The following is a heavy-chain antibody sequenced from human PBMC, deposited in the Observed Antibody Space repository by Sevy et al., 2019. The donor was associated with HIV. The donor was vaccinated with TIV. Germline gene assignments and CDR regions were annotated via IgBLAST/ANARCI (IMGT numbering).Heavy chain of an antibody. V-gene: IGHV3-7*01. CDR3: ARDSKADYNYGLEEMMAY. D-gene: IGHD3-16*01. CDR2: INQDGSEK. CDR1: GFTFSSYW. Sequence: GGSLRLSCAASGFTFSSYWMSWVRQAPGKGLEWVANINQDGSEKHYGDSVKGRVTISRDSSKNSLFLQVHSLRVEDTAVYYCARDSKADYNYGLEEMMAYWGPGTLVTVSS. J-gene: IGHJ4*02.